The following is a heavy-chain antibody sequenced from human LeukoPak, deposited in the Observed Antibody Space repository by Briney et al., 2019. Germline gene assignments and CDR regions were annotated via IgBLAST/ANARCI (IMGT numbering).Heavy chain of an antibody. D-gene: IGHD3-10*01. Sequence: GGSLRLSCAASGFTFSSYDMHWVRQATGKGLEWVSAICNAGDTYYPGSVKGRFTISRENAKNSLYLQMNSLRAGDTAVYYCARASTTYYYGSGFPVPFDYWGQGTLVTVSS. CDR1: GFTFSSYD. V-gene: IGHV3-13*01. J-gene: IGHJ4*02. CDR2: ICNAGDT. CDR3: ARASTTYYYGSGFPVPFDY.